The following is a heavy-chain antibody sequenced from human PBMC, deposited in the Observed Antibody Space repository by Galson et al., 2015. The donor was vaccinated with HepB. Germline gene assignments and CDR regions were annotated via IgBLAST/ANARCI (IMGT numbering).Heavy chain of an antibody. CDR1: GYRFTNYW. D-gene: IGHD3-3*01. V-gene: IGHV5-51*01. CDR3: ASSPLFPYFDS. Sequence: QSGAEVKKPGESLKISCKASGYRFTNYWIGWVRQMPGKGLEWMGIIYPADSDTRYSPSFQGQVTISADKSIDTAYLQWSSLKASDTAMYYCASSPLFPYFDSWGQGILVTVSS. CDR2: IYPADSDT. J-gene: IGHJ4*02.